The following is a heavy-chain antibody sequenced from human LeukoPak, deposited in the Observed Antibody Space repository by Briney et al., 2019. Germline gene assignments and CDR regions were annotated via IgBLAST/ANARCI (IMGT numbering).Heavy chain of an antibody. CDR2: IYYSGST. CDR1: GGSISSYY. CDR3: ARTAIAAAGTVNNWFDP. J-gene: IGHJ5*02. V-gene: IGHV4-59*08. D-gene: IGHD6-13*01. Sequence: SETLSLTCTVSGGSISSYYWSWIRQPPGKGLEWIGYIYYSGSTNYNPSLKSRVTISVDTSKNQFSLKLSSVTAAGTAVYYCARTAIAAAGTVNNWFDPWGQGTLVTVSS.